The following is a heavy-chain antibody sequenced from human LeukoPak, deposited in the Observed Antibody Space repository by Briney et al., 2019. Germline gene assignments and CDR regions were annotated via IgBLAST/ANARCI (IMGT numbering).Heavy chain of an antibody. D-gene: IGHD1/OR15-1a*01. V-gene: IGHV4-34*01. Sequence: SETLSRTCAVYGGSFSGYYWSWIRQPPGKGLEWIGEINHSGSTNYNPSLKSRVTISVDTSKNQFSLKLSSVTAADTAVYYCARVLTTRNIDYWGQGTLVTVSS. J-gene: IGHJ4*02. CDR1: GGSFSGYY. CDR3: ARVLTTRNIDY. CDR2: INHSGST.